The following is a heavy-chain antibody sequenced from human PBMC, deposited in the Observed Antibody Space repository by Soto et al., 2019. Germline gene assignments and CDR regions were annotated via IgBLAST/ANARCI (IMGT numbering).Heavy chain of an antibody. J-gene: IGHJ4*02. Sequence: GGSLRLSCAASGFTFSDYYMSWIRQAPGKGLEWVSYISSSGASIYYADSVKGRFTISRDNAENSLSLQMNSLRAEDTAVYYCVRGGWSSSGGIADSWGQGTLVTVSS. CDR3: VRGGWSSSGGIADS. CDR2: ISSSGASI. D-gene: IGHD6-13*01. CDR1: GFTFSDYY. V-gene: IGHV3-11*01.